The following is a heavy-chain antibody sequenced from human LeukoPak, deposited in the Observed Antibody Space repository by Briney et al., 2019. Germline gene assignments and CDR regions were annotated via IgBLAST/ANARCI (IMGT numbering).Heavy chain of an antibody. D-gene: IGHD2-15*01. CDR1: GFTFSSYA. CDR3: ATGYCSGGSCYKFLYYFDY. CDR2: ISYDGSNK. Sequence: GGSLRLSCAASGFTFSSYAMHWVRQAPGKGLEWVAVISYDGSNKYYADSVKGRFTISRDNSKNTLYLQMNSLRAEDTAVYYCATGYCSGGSCYKFLYYFDYWGQGTLVTVSS. V-gene: IGHV3-30*04. J-gene: IGHJ4*02.